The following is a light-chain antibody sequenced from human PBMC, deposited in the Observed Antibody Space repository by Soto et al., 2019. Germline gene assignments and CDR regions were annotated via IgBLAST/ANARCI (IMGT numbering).Light chain of an antibody. CDR1: QSVSSSY. CDR2: GAS. J-gene: IGKJ4*01. Sequence: EIVLTQSAGTLSLSPGERATVSCRASQSVSSSYLAWYQQKPGQAPRLLIYGASSRATGIPDRFSGSGSGTDFTLTISRLEPEDFAVYYCQQYGSSPLTFGGGTKVEIK. V-gene: IGKV3-20*01. CDR3: QQYGSSPLT.